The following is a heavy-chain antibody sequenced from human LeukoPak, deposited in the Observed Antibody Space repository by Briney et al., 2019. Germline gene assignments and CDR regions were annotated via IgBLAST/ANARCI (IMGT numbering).Heavy chain of an antibody. D-gene: IGHD3-10*01. CDR3: ARVHYYYYYMDV. V-gene: IGHV1-18*01. Sequence: LRASVKVSCKASGYTFTSYGISWVRQAPGQGLEWMGWISAYNGNTNYAQKLQGRVTMTTDTSTSTAYMELRSLRSDDTAVYYCARVHYYYYYMDVWGKGTTVTVSS. CDR1: GYTFTSYG. CDR2: ISAYNGNT. J-gene: IGHJ6*03.